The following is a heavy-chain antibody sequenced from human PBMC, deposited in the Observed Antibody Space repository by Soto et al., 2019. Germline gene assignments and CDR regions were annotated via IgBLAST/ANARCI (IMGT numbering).Heavy chain of an antibody. CDR3: ESDLSGREDV. CDR1: GFSFSRYW. V-gene: IGHV3-74*02. CDR2: MNEDGGTT. Sequence: EVQLVESGGGLVRPGGSLRLSCAASGFSFSRYWMHWVRQVPGKGLVWVARMNEDGGTTDYADSVKGQFTISRDNAKNTLYLPMHILRVEDTAVYYCESDLSGREDVWGQGTKVNVSS. J-gene: IGHJ6*02. D-gene: IGHD3-10*01.